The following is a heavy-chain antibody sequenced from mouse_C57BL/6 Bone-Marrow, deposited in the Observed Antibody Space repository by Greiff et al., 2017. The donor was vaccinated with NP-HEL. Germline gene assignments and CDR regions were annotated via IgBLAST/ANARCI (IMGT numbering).Heavy chain of an antibody. CDR2: IYPGSGST. CDR3: ARFITTVVVPFDY. D-gene: IGHD1-1*01. Sequence: QVQLQQSGAELVKPGASVKMSCKASGYTFTSYWITWVKQRPGQGLEWIGDIYPGSGSTNYNEKFKSKATLTVDTSSSTAYMQLSSLTSEDSAVYYCARFITTVVVPFDYWGQGTTLTVSS. V-gene: IGHV1-55*01. J-gene: IGHJ2*01. CDR1: GYTFTSYW.